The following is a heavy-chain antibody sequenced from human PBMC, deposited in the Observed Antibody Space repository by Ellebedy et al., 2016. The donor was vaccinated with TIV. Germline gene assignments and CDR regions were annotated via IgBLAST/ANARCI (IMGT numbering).Heavy chain of an antibody. CDR2: IYYSGST. J-gene: IGHJ4*02. CDR1: GGPISSSSYY. Sequence: SETLSLXXTVSGGPISSSSYYWGWIRQPPGKGLEWIGSIYYSGSTYYNPSLKSRVTISVDTSKNQFSLKLSSVTAADTAVYYCARDRRGFDYWGQGTLVTVSS. V-gene: IGHV4-39*07. CDR3: ARDRRGFDY.